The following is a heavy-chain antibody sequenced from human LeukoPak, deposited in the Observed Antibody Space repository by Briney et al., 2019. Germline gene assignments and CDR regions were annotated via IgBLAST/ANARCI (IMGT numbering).Heavy chain of an antibody. D-gene: IGHD5-18*01. CDR2: IKSKTDGGTT. CDR3: TTDRGSEDRAMVFFDY. J-gene: IGHJ4*02. Sequence: KPGGSLRLSCAASGFTFSNAWMSWVRQAPGKGLEWVGRIKSKTDGGTTDYAAPVKGRFTISRDDSKNTLYLQMNSLKTEDTAVYYCTTDRGSEDRAMVFFDYWGQGTLVTVSS. V-gene: IGHV3-15*01. CDR1: GFTFSNAW.